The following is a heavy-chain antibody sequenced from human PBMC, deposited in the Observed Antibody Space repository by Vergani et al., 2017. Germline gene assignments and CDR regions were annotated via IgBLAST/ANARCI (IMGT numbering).Heavy chain of an antibody. CDR3: ARDAALVYCSSTICSTPGRSSYYYYYMDV. CDR1: GFTFSSYG. V-gene: IGHV3-33*01. J-gene: IGHJ6*03. Sequence: QVQLVESGGGVVQPGRSLRLSCAASGFTFSSYGMHWVRQAPGKGLEWVAVIWYDGSNKYYADSVKGRFTISRDNSKNTLYLQMNSLRAEDTAVYYCARDAALVYCSSTICSTPGRSSYYYYYMDVWGKGTTVTVSS. CDR2: IWYDGSNK. D-gene: IGHD2-2*01.